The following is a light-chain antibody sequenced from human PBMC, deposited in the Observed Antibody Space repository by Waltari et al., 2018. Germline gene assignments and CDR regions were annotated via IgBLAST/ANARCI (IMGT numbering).Light chain of an antibody. V-gene: IGKV3-20*01. J-gene: IGKJ3*01. CDR1: QSVSRSY. CDR3: QQYGSSPRT. Sequence: EIVLTQSPGTLSLSPGERATLSCRASQSVSRSYLAWYQQKPGQAPRPLIYGASSRATGIPDRFSGSGSGTDFTLTISRLEPEDFAVYYCQQYGSSPRTFGPGTKVDIK. CDR2: GAS.